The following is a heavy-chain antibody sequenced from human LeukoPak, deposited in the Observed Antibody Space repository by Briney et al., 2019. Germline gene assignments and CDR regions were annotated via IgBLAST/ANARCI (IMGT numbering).Heavy chain of an antibody. V-gene: IGHV4-61*01. J-gene: IGHJ4*02. CDR2: ISYSGNT. CDR1: GGSVSSGSSY. Sequence: SETLSLTCTVSGGSVSSGSSYWSWIRQPPGKGLEWIGYISYSGNTNYNPSLKSRVTVSVDTSKNQFSLKLSSVTAADTAVYYCAKTVPAAFVYFVFWGQGTLVTVSS. CDR3: AKTVPAAFVYFVF. D-gene: IGHD2-2*01.